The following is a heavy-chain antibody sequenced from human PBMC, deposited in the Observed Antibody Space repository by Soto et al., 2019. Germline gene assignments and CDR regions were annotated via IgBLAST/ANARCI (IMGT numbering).Heavy chain of an antibody. CDR1: GFTFSTYG. CDR2: ISYDGINK. D-gene: IGHD2-2*01. J-gene: IGHJ6*02. CDR3: AKGQHCSTTSCYFYHYGMDV. V-gene: IGHV3-30*18. Sequence: QVQLVESGGGVVQPGRSLRLSCVASGFTFSTYGMHWVRQAPGKGLEWVAVISYDGINKYYADSVKGRLTISRDNSKNTVYLQMNSLRGEDTAVYYCAKGQHCSTTSCYFYHYGMDVWGQGTTLAVSS.